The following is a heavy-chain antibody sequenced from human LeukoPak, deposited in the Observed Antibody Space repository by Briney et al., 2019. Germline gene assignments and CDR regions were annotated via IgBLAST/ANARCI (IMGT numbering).Heavy chain of an antibody. CDR1: GGSFTAYY. V-gene: IGHV4-34*01. D-gene: IGHD1-1*01. Sequence: SQTLSLTCAVYGGSFTAYYWSWIRQSPGKGLQWIAEVNHRGDTNYNPSVKGRVTISVDTSKNQFSLKVTSLTAADTAVYYCARGPTISETGYFDYWGQGTLVTVSS. CDR3: ARGPTISETGYFDY. CDR2: VNHRGDT. J-gene: IGHJ4*03.